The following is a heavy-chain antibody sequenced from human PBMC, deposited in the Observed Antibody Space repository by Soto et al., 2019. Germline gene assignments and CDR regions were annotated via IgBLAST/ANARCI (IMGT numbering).Heavy chain of an antibody. CDR3: ARRISSGWYGYYYGMDV. J-gene: IGHJ6*02. CDR1: GYSFTSYW. CDR2: IYPGDSDT. D-gene: IGHD6-19*01. V-gene: IGHV5-51*01. Sequence: GESLKISCKGSGYSFTSYWIGWVRQMPGKGLEWMGIIYPGDSDTRYSPSFQGQVTISADKSISTAYLQWSSLKASDTAMYYCARRISSGWYGYYYGMDVSGQGTTVTVSS.